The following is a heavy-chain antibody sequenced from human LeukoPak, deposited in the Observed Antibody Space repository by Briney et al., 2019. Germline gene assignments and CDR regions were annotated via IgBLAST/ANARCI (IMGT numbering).Heavy chain of an antibody. J-gene: IGHJ3*02. CDR2: INHSGST. CDR1: GGSFSGYY. Sequence: SETLSLTCAVYGGSFSGYYWSWIRQPPGKGLEWIGEINHSGSTNYNPSLKSRVTISVDTSKNQFSLKLSSVTAADTALYYCAREAAASPWFGELPNDTFDIWGLGTMVTVSS. D-gene: IGHD3-10*01. CDR3: AREAAASPWFGELPNDTFDI. V-gene: IGHV4-34*01.